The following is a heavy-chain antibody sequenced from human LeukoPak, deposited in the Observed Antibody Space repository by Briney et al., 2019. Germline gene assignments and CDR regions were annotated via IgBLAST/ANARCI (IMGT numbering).Heavy chain of an antibody. D-gene: IGHD3-16*01. Sequence: GGSLRLSCAASGFTFSSYWMNWARQAPGKGLEWVASINHNGNVNYYVDSVNGRFTISRDNAKNSLYLQMSNLRAEDTAVYFCARGGGLDVWGQGATVTVSS. V-gene: IGHV3-7*03. CDR3: ARGGGLDV. CDR1: GFTFSSYW. CDR2: INHNGNVN. J-gene: IGHJ6*02.